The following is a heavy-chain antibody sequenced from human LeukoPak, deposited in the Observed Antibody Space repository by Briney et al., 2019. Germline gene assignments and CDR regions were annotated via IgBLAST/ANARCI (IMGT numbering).Heavy chain of an antibody. CDR3: AKRIQSAMATGY. J-gene: IGHJ4*02. D-gene: IGHD5-18*01. Sequence: GGSLRLSCAASGFTFSSYEMNWVRQAPGKGLEWVSDISGSGGSTYYADSVKGRFTISRDNSKNTLCLQMNSLRAEDTAVYYCAKRIQSAMATGYWGQGTLVTVSS. CDR1: GFTFSSYE. CDR2: ISGSGGST. V-gene: IGHV3-23*01.